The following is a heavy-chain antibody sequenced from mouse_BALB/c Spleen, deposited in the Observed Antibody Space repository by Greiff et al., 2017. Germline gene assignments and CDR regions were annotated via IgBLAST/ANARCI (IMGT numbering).Heavy chain of an antibody. CDR1: GSSLTSYG. Sequence: VQLQQSGPGLVQPSQSLSITCTVSGSSLTSYGVNWVRQPPGKGLEWLGMIWGDGSTDYNSALKSRLSISKDNSKSQVFLKMNSLQTDDTARYYCAREYGFAYWGQGTLVTVSA. D-gene: IGHD2-10*02. CDR3: AREYGFAY. J-gene: IGHJ3*01. V-gene: IGHV2-6-7*01. CDR2: IWGDGST.